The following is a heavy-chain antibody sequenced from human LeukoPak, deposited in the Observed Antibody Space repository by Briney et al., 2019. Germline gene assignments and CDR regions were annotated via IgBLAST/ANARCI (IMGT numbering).Heavy chain of an antibody. CDR2: ISAYNGNT. D-gene: IGHD6-19*01. J-gene: IGHJ4*02. V-gene: IGHV1-18*04. CDR3: ARDSSPWLVLDY. Sequence: ASVKVTCKASGYTFTNYGISWVRQAPGQGLEWMGWISAYNGNTNHAQSLQGRVTMTTDTSTSTAYTELRSLRSDDTAVYYCARDSSPWLVLDYWGQGTLVTVSS. CDR1: GYTFTNYG.